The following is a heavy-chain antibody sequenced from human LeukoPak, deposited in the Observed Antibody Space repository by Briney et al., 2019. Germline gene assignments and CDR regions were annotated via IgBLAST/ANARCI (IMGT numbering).Heavy chain of an antibody. CDR1: GFSLSSNW. V-gene: IGHV3-74*01. CDR2: INPDGSNI. J-gene: IGHJ3*02. Sequence: GGSLRLSCAASGFSLSSNWMHWIRQVPGEGLVWVSHINPDGSNIKYADSVKGRFTISRDNAKNTVYLQMNSLRAEDTAVYYCARPPHAYGFDMWGQGTMVTVSS. CDR3: ARPPHAYGFDM.